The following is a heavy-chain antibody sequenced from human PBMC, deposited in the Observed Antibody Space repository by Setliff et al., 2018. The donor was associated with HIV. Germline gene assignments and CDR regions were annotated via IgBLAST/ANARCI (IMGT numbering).Heavy chain of an antibody. D-gene: IGHD2-2*01. CDR1: GGTFSSYA. CDR2: SIPILGIP. Sequence: GASVKVSCKVSGGTFSSYAINWVRQAPGQGLEWMGGSIPILGIPNYAQKFQGRVTITTDESTNTAYMELSSLRSEDTAVYYCARDRGVYCISSSCYSPVDAFDIWGQGTMVTVSS. CDR3: ARDRGVYCISSSCYSPVDAFDI. V-gene: IGHV1-69*10. J-gene: IGHJ3*02.